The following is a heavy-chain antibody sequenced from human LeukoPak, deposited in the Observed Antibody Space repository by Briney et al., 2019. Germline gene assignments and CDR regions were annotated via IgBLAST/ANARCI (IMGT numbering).Heavy chain of an antibody. CDR2: MNPNSGNT. V-gene: IGHV1-8*01. CDR3: ARDGYCSSTSCHDRGHAFDI. D-gene: IGHD2-2*03. Sequence: RASVKVSCKASGYTFTSYDINWVRQATGQGLEWMGWMNPNSGNTGYAQKFQGRVTMTRNTSISTAYMELWSLRSDDTAVYYCARDGYCSSTSCHDRGHAFDIWGQGTMVTVSS. CDR1: GYTFTSYD. J-gene: IGHJ3*02.